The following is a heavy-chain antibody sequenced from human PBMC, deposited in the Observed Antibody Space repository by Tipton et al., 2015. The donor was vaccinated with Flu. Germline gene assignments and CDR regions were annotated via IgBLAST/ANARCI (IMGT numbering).Heavy chain of an antibody. V-gene: IGHV3-48*03. CDR1: EFTFVGYE. CDR3: ATVPVGVITHYYGMDV. D-gene: IGHD3-3*01. CDR2: ISGSGSTT. J-gene: IGHJ6*02. Sequence: GSLRLSCVASEFTFVGYEMNWVRQAPGKGLEWVSFISGSGSTTYYVDSVKGRFTISRDSATNSLFLHMNSLRAEDTAIYYCATVPVGVITHYYGMDVWGQGTTVTVSS.